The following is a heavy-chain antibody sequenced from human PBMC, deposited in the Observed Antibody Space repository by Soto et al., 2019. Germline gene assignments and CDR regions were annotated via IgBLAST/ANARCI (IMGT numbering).Heavy chain of an antibody. D-gene: IGHD5-12*01. Sequence: GGYLRLSCAASGFTFTNVAMTWVRQAPGKGLEWVSTITDSGGSTDYADSVKGRFTISRDNSKSTLYLQMNNLRADDTAVYYCAKSLWQYGGRDIDYCGQAT. V-gene: IGHV3-23*01. CDR2: ITDSGGST. CDR1: GFTFTNVA. J-gene: IGHJ4*02. CDR3: AKSLWQYGGRDIDY.